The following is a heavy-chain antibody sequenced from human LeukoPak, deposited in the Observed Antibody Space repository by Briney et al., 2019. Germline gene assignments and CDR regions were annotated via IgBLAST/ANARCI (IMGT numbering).Heavy chain of an antibody. V-gene: IGHV4-59*08. CDR1: GGSISSYY. CDR2: IYYSGST. D-gene: IGHD3-10*01. J-gene: IGHJ5*02. Sequence: PSETLSLTCTVSGGSISSYYWSWIRQPPGKGLEWIGYIYYSGSTNYNPSLKSRVTISVDTSKNQFSLKLSSVTAADTAVYYCARLGMVRGVIGWFDPWGQGTLVTVSS. CDR3: ARLGMVRGVIGWFDP.